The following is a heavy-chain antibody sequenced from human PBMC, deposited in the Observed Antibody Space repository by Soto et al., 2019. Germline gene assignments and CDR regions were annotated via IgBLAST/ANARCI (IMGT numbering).Heavy chain of an antibody. CDR3: ARGERQQQRDY. J-gene: IGHJ4*02. D-gene: IGHD6-13*01. CDR1: GDSISSDKW. V-gene: IGHV4-4*02. CDR2: VYHSGNT. Sequence: QVQLQESGPGLVKPSGTLSLTCAVSGDSISSDKWWSWVRQPPGKGLEWIGEVYHSGNTNYNPSLKSRVIISVDKSKNQFSLKRSSVTDADTAMYYCARGERQQQRDYWGQLTLVTVSS.